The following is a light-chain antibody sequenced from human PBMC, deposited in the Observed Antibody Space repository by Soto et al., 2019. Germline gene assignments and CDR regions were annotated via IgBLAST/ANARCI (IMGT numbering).Light chain of an antibody. V-gene: IGKV1-5*01. Sequence: DIQMTQSPSTVSASVGDRVTITCRASQNINSWLAWYQQKPGSAPKVLIYDASSLESGVPSRFSGSRSETEFTLTISSLQPDDFATYYCQQYDTYWTFGQGTKVEMK. CDR3: QQYDTYWT. CDR1: QNINSW. J-gene: IGKJ1*01. CDR2: DAS.